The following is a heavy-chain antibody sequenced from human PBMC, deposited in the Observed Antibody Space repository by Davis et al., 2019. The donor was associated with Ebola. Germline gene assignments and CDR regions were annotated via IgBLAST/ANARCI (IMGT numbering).Heavy chain of an antibody. D-gene: IGHD1-26*01. CDR1: GYTFRNYY. V-gene: IGHV1-46*01. Sequence: AASVKVSCKASGYTFRNYYIHWVRQAPGQGLEWMGLINPSVGDPRYAPRFRGRVTMTRDTSTSTVYMELNSLGYDDTAVYFCARAGYGSDLPDTYFYYYGMDVWGKGTTVAVSS. CDR2: INPSVGDP. CDR3: ARAGYGSDLPDTYFYYYGMDV. J-gene: IGHJ6*04.